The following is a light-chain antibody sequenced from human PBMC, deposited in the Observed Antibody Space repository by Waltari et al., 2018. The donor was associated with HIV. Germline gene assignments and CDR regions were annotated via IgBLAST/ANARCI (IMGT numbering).Light chain of an antibody. V-gene: IGKV1-39*01. J-gene: IGKJ2*01. Sequence: DIQMTQSPSSLSASVGDRVTITCRASRSIRNFLNWYQQKPGKAPKLLIYATSSLQSGVPSRFSGSGSGTDFTLTISSLQPEDFATYYCQQTYSTPDFGQGTKLEIK. CDR3: QQTYSTPD. CDR1: RSIRNF. CDR2: ATS.